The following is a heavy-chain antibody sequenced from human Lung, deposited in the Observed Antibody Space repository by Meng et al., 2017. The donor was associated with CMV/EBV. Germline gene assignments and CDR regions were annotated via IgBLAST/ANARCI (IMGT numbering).Heavy chain of an antibody. CDR3: ARGHNWNYAGRNWFDP. CDR1: GGTFSSYA. V-gene: IGHV1-69*12. D-gene: IGHD1-7*01. Sequence: QVQLVQSGAEVXXXXXXVKXSXXXSGGTFSSYAISWVRQAPGQGLEWMGGIIPIFGTANYAQKFQGRVTITADESTSTAYMELSSLRSEDTAVYYCARGHNWNYAGRNWFDPWGQGTLVTVSS. CDR2: IIPIFGTA. J-gene: IGHJ5*02.